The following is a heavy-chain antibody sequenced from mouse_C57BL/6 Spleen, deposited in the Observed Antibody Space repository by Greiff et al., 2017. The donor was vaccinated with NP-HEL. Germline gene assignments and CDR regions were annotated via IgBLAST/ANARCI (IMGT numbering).Heavy chain of an antibody. Sequence: EVQLQQSGTVLARPGASVKMSCKTSGYTFTSYWMHWVKQRPGQGLEWIGAIYTGNSDTSYNQKFKGKAKLTAVTSASTAYMELSSLTNEDSAVYYCTREDYYGSSFYYFDYWGQGTTLTVSS. V-gene: IGHV1-5*01. D-gene: IGHD1-1*01. CDR3: TREDYYGSSFYYFDY. CDR2: IYTGNSDT. CDR1: GYTFTSYW. J-gene: IGHJ2*01.